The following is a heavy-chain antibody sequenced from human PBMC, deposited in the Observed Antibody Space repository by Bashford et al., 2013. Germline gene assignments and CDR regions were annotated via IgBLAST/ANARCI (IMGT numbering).Heavy chain of an antibody. J-gene: IGHJ3*02. V-gene: IGHV5-51*01. D-gene: IGHD3-10*01. CDR1: GYSFTSYW. CDR2: IYPGDSDT. Sequence: GESLKISCKGSGYSFTSYWIGWVRQMPGKGLEWMGIIYPGDSDTRYSPSFQGQVTISADKSISTAYLQWSSLKASDTAMYYCARTRGAPIGFGGSFDIWGQGTMVTVSS. CDR3: ARTRGAPIGFGGSFDI.